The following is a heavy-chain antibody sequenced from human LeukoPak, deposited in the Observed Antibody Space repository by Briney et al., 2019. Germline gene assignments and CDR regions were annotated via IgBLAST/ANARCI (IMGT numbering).Heavy chain of an antibody. CDR2: IESDASNT. D-gene: IGHD1-26*01. CDR1: GFAFGSHW. CDR3: TRDGSRSRIPFDY. J-gene: IGHJ4*02. V-gene: IGHV3-74*01. Sequence: GGSLRLSCAASGFAFGSHWMHWFRQAPGKGLVWVARIESDASNTRYADSVKGRFTISRDNANKTLYLQMNSLRAEDTAVYYCTRDGSRSRIPFDYWGQGTLVTVSS.